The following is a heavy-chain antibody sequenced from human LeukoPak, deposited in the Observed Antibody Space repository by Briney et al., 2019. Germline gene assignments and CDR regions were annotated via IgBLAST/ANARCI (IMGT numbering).Heavy chain of an antibody. Sequence: GGSLRLSCAASGFTFSSYSMNWVRQAPGKGLEWVSSIICCSSYIYYADSVKGRFTISRDNAKNSLYLQMNSLRAEDTAVYYCARDAFSVVPAAILENWFDPWGQGTLVTVS. J-gene: IGHJ5*02. V-gene: IGHV3-21*01. D-gene: IGHD2-2*01. CDR2: IICCSSYI. CDR3: ARDAFSVVPAAILENWFDP. CDR1: GFTFSSYS.